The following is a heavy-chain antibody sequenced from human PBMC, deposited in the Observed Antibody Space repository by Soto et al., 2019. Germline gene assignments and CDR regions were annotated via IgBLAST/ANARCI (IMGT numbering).Heavy chain of an antibody. CDR1: GFTFSSYA. V-gene: IGHV3-30-3*01. J-gene: IGHJ6*02. CDR3: ARGKYSSPRGGLDV. Sequence: GGSLRLSCAASGFTFSSYAMHWVRQAPGKGLEWVAVISYDGSNKYYADSVKGRFTISRDNSKNTLYLQMNSLRAEDSALYYCARGKYSSPRGGLDVWGQGTPVTVSS. CDR2: ISYDGSNK. D-gene: IGHD4-4*01.